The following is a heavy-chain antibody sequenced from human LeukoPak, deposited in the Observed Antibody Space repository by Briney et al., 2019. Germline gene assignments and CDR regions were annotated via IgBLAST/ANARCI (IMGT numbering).Heavy chain of an antibody. V-gene: IGHV3-74*01. CDR2: IKSDGSST. D-gene: IGHD5-18*01. J-gene: IGHJ4*02. CDR3: ARGGYSSAPGQFDC. Sequence: PGGSLRLSCAASGFTFSSYWMHWVRQAPGKGLVWVSRIKSDGSSTTHADSVRGRFTISRDNAKNTLYLQMNSLRVEDTAVYYCARGGYSSAPGQFDCWGQGTLVTVSP. CDR1: GFTFSSYW.